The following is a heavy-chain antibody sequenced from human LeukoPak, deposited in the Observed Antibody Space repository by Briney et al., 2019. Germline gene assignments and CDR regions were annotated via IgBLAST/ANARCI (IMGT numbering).Heavy chain of an antibody. Sequence: SETLSLICAVYGGSFSVYYWSWTRQPPGEGLEWIGEINHSGSTNYHPSLKSRVTISVDTSKNQFSLKMSSVTAADTAVYYCARGGLAAYYYGSGSHYPQLVYWGQGTLVTVSS. V-gene: IGHV4-34*01. D-gene: IGHD3-10*01. J-gene: IGHJ4*02. CDR1: GGSFSVYY. CDR2: INHSGST. CDR3: ARGGLAAYYYGSGSHYPQLVY.